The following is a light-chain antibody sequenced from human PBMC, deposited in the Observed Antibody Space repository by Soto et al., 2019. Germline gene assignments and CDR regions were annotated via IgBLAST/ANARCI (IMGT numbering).Light chain of an antibody. J-gene: IGKJ1*01. Sequence: DIQMTQSPSTLSASVGDRVTITFRASQSISSWLAWYQQKPGKAPKLLIYDASSLESWVPSRFIGSGSGTEFTLTISSLQPDDFATYYCQQYNSYLWTFGQGTKV. CDR3: QQYNSYLWT. CDR2: DAS. V-gene: IGKV1-5*01. CDR1: QSISSW.